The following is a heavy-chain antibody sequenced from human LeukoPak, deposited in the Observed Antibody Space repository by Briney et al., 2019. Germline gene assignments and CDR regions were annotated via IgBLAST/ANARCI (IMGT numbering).Heavy chain of an antibody. D-gene: IGHD1-26*01. CDR3: AREVEVGQYDAFDI. J-gene: IGHJ3*02. CDR2: IHISGST. Sequence: SETLSLTCTVSGDSISSNYWSWIRQSAGKGLEWIGRIHISGSTNYSPSLKSRVTMSVDMSKNQLSLRVRSVTAADTAVYYCAREVEVGQYDAFDIWGQGEMVTVSS. CDR1: GDSISSNY. V-gene: IGHV4-4*07.